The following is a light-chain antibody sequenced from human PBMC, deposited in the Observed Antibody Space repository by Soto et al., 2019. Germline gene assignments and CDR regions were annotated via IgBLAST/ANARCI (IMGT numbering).Light chain of an antibody. Sequence: DIQMTQSPSSLSASVGDRVTITCRASQSISSYLNWYQQKPGKAPKILIYAASSLQSGVPSRFSGSGSRTDFTITISSQKTQEFATYYCQQSYSTPPRTFGQGTKVEIK. J-gene: IGKJ1*01. CDR2: AAS. CDR3: QQSYSTPPRT. CDR1: QSISSY. V-gene: IGKV1-39*01.